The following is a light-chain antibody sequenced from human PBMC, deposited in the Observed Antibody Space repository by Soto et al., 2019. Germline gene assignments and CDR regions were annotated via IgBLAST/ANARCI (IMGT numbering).Light chain of an antibody. Sequence: EIVLTQSPGTLSLSPGERATLSCRASQSVASRNLAWYQQRSGQAPRLLIYDASNRATGIPARFGGSGSGTDFTLTISSLETEDFAVYYCQQRTDWPTFGQGTRVDIK. CDR2: DAS. CDR3: QQRTDWPT. J-gene: IGKJ5*01. V-gene: IGKV3-11*01. CDR1: QSVASRN.